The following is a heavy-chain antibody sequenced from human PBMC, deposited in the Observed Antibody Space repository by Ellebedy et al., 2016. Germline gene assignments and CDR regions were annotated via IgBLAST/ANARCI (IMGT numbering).Heavy chain of an antibody. CDR1: GYTFTSYT. V-gene: IGHV1-3*01. CDR2: INAGNGNT. Sequence: ASAKVSCKASGYTFTSYTMHWVRQAPGQRLEWMGWINAGNGNTNYAQKLQGRVTMTTDTSTSTAYMELRSLRSDDTAVYYCAREVVPAAMVSGHYGMDVWGQGTTVTVSS. J-gene: IGHJ6*02. D-gene: IGHD2-2*01. CDR3: AREVVPAAMVSGHYGMDV.